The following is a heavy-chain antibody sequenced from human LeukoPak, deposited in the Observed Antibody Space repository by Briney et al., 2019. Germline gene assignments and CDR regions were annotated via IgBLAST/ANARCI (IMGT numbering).Heavy chain of an antibody. V-gene: IGHV1-18*04. Sequence: GASVKVSCKASGYTFTGYYMHWVRQAPGQGLEWMGWISAYNGNTNYAQKLQGRVTMTTDTSTSTAYMELRSLRSDDTAAYYCARDYLAYCGGDCYSNYWGQGTLVTVSS. CDR2: ISAYNGNT. CDR1: GYTFTGYY. CDR3: ARDYLAYCGGDCYSNY. J-gene: IGHJ4*02. D-gene: IGHD2-21*02.